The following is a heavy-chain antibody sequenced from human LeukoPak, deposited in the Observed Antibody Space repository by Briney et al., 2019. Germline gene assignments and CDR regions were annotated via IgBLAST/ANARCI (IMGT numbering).Heavy chain of an antibody. V-gene: IGHV3-21*01. J-gene: IGHJ4*02. D-gene: IGHD4-11*01. Sequence: PGGSLRLSCAASGFTFSSYNMNWVRQAPGKGLEWVSSISSSGTYIFYADSVKGRFTISRDNAKDSLFLQMNSLRAEDTAVYYCARDQATVSTRRSDFDYWGQGTLVTASS. CDR3: ARDQATVSTRRSDFDY. CDR2: ISSSGTYI. CDR1: GFTFSSYN.